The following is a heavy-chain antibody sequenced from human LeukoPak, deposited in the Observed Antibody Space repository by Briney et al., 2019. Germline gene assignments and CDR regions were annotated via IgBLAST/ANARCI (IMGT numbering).Heavy chain of an antibody. CDR1: GFTFSSYA. CDR3: ARGNIVVIAVAEGYFDY. CDR2: ISYDGSNK. J-gene: IGHJ4*02. D-gene: IGHD6-19*01. V-gene: IGHV3-30-3*01. Sequence: GRSLRLSRAASGFTFSSYAMHWVRQAPGKGLEWVAVISYDGSNKYYADSVKGRFTISRDNSKNTLYLQMNSLRAEDTAVYYCARGNIVVIAVAEGYFDYWGQGTLVTVSS.